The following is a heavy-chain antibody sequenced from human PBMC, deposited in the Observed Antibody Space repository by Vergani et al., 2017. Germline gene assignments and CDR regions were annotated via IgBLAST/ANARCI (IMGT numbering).Heavy chain of an antibody. Sequence: QVQLQESGPGLVKPSETLSLTCTVSGGSISSYYWSWIRQPPGKELEWIGYIYYSGSTNYNPSLKSRVTISVDTSKNQFSLKLSSVTAAYTAVYYCARDRGYCSGGSCYGAGYWFDPWGQGTLVTVSS. CDR1: GGSISSYY. CDR2: IYYSGST. J-gene: IGHJ5*02. V-gene: IGHV4-59*01. CDR3: ARDRGYCSGGSCYGAGYWFDP. D-gene: IGHD2-15*01.